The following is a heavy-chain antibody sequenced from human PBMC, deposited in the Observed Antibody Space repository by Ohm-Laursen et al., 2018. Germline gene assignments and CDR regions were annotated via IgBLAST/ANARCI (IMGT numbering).Heavy chain of an antibody. CDR3: AKEARWLPVFDI. CDR2: ISWNSGSV. Sequence: SLRLSCSASGFTFSSYEMNWVRQAPGKGLGWVAGISWNSGSVGYADSVKGRFTISRDNAKNSLYLQMNSLRAEDTALYYCAKEARWLPVFDIWGQGTLVTVSS. D-gene: IGHD4-23*01. J-gene: IGHJ4*02. CDR1: GFTFSSYE. V-gene: IGHV3-9*01.